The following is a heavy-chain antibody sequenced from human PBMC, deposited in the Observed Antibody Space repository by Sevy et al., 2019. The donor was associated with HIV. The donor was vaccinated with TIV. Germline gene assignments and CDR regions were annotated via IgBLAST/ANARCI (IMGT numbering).Heavy chain of an antibody. V-gene: IGHV3-48*02. J-gene: IGHJ6*02. CDR2: ISSSSSTI. CDR3: ARANSPHCSSTSCYYYYYGMDV. Sequence: GGSLRLSCAASGFTFSSYSMNWVRQAPGKGLEWVSYISSSSSTIYYADSVKGRCTISRGNAKNSLYPQMNSLRDEDTAVYYCARANSPHCSSTSCYYYYYGMDVWGQGTTVTVSS. D-gene: IGHD2-2*01. CDR1: GFTFSSYS.